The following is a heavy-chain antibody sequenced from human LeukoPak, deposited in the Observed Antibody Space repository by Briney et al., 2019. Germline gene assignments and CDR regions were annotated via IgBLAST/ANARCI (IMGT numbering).Heavy chain of an antibody. Sequence: GGSLRLSCAASGFTFSNYWMNWVRQAPGKGLEWVANIKQDGSEKYYVDSVKGRFTISRDNAKNSLYLQMNSLRAEDTAVYYCARDRRDSSGYYDHYFDYWGQGTLVTVSS. CDR2: IKQDGSEK. J-gene: IGHJ4*02. V-gene: IGHV3-7*01. CDR1: GFTFSNYW. CDR3: ARDRRDSSGYYDHYFDY. D-gene: IGHD3-22*01.